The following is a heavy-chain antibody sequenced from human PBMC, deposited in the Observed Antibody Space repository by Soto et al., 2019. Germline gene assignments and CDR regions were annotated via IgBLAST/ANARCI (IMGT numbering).Heavy chain of an antibody. CDR2: INLSGST. Sequence: PSETLSLTCAVYGGSFSDYYWTWIRQPPGKGLEWIGEINLSGSTNYNPSLKSRVTISVDTSKNQFSLRLSSVTAADTAVYYCARAVSAYGGYDYNWFDPWGQGTLVTVSS. V-gene: IGHV4-34*01. J-gene: IGHJ5*02. CDR1: GGSFSDYY. CDR3: ARAVSAYGGYDYNWFDP. D-gene: IGHD5-12*01.